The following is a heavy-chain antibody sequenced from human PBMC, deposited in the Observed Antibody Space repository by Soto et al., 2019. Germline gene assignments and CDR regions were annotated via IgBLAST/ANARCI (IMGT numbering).Heavy chain of an antibody. CDR3: TTDSGVVLVPAANMRDY. CDR1: GFTFSIAW. Sequence: EVPLVESGGGLVKPGGSLRLSCAASGFTFSIAWINWVRQAPGKGLEWVGRIKSQSDGGTTDYAAPVKGRFTISRDDSKNTLYLQMNSLKTEDTAVYYCTTDSGVVLVPAANMRDYWGQGTLVTVSS. D-gene: IGHD2-2*01. V-gene: IGHV3-15*07. J-gene: IGHJ4*02. CDR2: IKSQSDGGTT.